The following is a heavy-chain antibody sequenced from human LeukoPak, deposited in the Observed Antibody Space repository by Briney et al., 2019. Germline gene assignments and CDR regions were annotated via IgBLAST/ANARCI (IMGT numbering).Heavy chain of an antibody. V-gene: IGHV1-8*01. CDR1: GYTFTSSD. CDR3: ARARYGDYRGNCFDP. D-gene: IGHD4-17*01. CDR2: MNPNSGNT. J-gene: IGHJ5*02. Sequence: ASAKVSCKASGYTFTSSDINWVRQAPGQGLEWMGWMNPNSGNTGYAQKFQGRVTMTRDTSISTAYMEVSSLRSDDTAVYYCARARYGDYRGNCFDPWGQGTLVTVSS.